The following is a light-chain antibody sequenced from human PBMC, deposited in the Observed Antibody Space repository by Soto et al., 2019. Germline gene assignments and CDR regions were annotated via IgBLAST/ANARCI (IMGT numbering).Light chain of an antibody. V-gene: IGKV3-15*01. J-gene: IGKJ5*01. Sequence: EIVMTQSPATLSVPPGERATLSCRASQSVSTNFAWYQQKPGQAPRLLIYGASTRATAVPARFTASGSGTEFTLTISRLEPEDFAVYYCQRYGSSPRTFGQGTRLEIK. CDR2: GAS. CDR3: QRYGSSPRT. CDR1: QSVSTN.